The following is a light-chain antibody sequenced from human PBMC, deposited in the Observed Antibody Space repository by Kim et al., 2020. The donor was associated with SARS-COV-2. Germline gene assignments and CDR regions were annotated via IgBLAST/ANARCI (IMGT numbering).Light chain of an antibody. J-gene: IGLJ2*01. Sequence: APGKTAWITCGGNNIGSKSVHWYQQKPGQAPVLVIYYDSDRPSGIPERFSGSNSGNTATLTISRVEAGDEADYYCQVWDSSSDPVVFGGGTQLTVL. CDR1: NIGSKS. CDR3: QVWDSSSDPVV. CDR2: YDS. V-gene: IGLV3-21*04.